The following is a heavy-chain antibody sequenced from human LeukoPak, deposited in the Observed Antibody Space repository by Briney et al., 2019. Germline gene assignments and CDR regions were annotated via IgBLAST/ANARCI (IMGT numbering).Heavy chain of an antibody. V-gene: IGHV3-48*01. CDR1: GLTFSSYS. CDR3: ARGGIKIAPKHFGL. J-gene: IGHJ4*02. D-gene: IGHD2-15*01. CDR2: ISSSSSTI. Sequence: PGGSLRLSCAASGLTFSSYSMNWVRQAPGKGLEWVSYISSSSSTIYYADSVKGRFTISRDNAKNSLYLQMNSLRAEDTAVYYCARGGIKIAPKHFGLWGQGTLVTVSS.